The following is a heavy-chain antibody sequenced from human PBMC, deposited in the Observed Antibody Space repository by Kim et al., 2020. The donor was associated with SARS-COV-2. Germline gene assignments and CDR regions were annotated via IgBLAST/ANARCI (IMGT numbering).Heavy chain of an antibody. V-gene: IGHV1-18*01. Sequence: SVKVCCKASGYSFFTSGISWVRQAPGQGLEWMGWISGYNGDTDYAQKFKGRVTLTAEASTDTAYMQLRSLRSDDTAVYFCARSDILTTFDYWGQGTLVTVSS. CDR2: ISGYNGDT. CDR3: ARSDILTTFDY. D-gene: IGHD3-9*01. J-gene: IGHJ4*02. CDR1: GYSFFTSG.